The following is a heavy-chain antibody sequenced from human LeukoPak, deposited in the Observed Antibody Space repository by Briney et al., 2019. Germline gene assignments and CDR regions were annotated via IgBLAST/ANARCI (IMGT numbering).Heavy chain of an antibody. CDR2: IIPIFGTA. J-gene: IGHJ4*02. V-gene: IGHV1-69*13. D-gene: IGHD3-3*01. CDR3: GAGNDFWSGSDY. Sequence: GASVNVSFKASGGTFSSYAISWVRQAPGQGLEWMGGIIPIFGTANYAQKFQGRVTITADESTSTVYMELSSLRSEDTAVYYCGAGNDFWSGSDYWGQGTLVTVSS. CDR1: GGTFSSYA.